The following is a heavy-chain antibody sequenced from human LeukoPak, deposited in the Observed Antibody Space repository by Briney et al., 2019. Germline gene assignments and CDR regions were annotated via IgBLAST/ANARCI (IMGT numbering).Heavy chain of an antibody. J-gene: IGHJ4*02. Sequence: PSETLSLTCTVSGGSLSSYYWGWIRQPPGKGLEWIGYIYYSGSTNYNPSLKSRVTISVDTSKNQFSLKLSSVTAADTAVYYCARDGGSSSYDFDYWGQGTLVTVSS. D-gene: IGHD6-6*01. CDR1: GGSLSSYY. CDR2: IYYSGST. CDR3: ARDGGSSSYDFDY. V-gene: IGHV4-59*01.